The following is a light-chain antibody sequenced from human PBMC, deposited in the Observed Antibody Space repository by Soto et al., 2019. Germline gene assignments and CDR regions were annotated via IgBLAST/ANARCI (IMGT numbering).Light chain of an antibody. Sequence: EIVLTQSPATLSLSPGERATLSCRASQSVNSYLGWYHQKPGQAPRLLIYDTSNRATDIPARFSGSGSGTDFTLTISILEPEDFAVYYCQQRSNWPLTFGGGTKVEIK. CDR3: QQRSNWPLT. V-gene: IGKV3-11*01. J-gene: IGKJ4*01. CDR2: DTS. CDR1: QSVNSY.